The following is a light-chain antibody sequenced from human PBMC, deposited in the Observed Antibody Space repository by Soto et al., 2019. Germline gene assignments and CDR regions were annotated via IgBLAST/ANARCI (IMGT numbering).Light chain of an antibody. Sequence: QSVLTQPASVSGSPGQSITISCTGTSSDVGGYNYVSWYQQHPGKAPKRMIYDVSNRPSGVSNRFSGSKSGNTASLTISGLQAEDEADYYCSSYSSSSTPYVFGTWTKVTVL. CDR3: SSYSSSSTPYV. V-gene: IGLV2-14*03. CDR1: SSDVGGYNY. CDR2: DVS. J-gene: IGLJ1*01.